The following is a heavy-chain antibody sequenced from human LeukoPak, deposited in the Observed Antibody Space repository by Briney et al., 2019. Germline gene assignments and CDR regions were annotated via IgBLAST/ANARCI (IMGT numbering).Heavy chain of an antibody. D-gene: IGHD2-15*01. CDR1: GFTFSSYA. V-gene: IGHV3-30*03. CDR3: ARLGYCSGGSCYFLGLTD. Sequence: PGGSLRLSCAASGFTFSSYAMHWVRQAPGKGLEWVALISYDGSNKYYADSVKGRFTISRDNVKNSLYLQINSLRAEDTAVYYCARLGYCSGGSCYFLGLTDWGQGTLVTVSS. CDR2: ISYDGSNK. J-gene: IGHJ4*02.